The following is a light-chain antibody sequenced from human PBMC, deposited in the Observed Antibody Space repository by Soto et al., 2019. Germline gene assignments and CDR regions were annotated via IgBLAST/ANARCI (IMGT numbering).Light chain of an antibody. V-gene: IGKV3-20*01. CDR1: QSVDTTF. Sequence: EIVLTQSPGSLSLSPWQRATLSCRASQSVDTTFFAWYQKKPGQAPRLLIDGASKRATGIPDRFSGSGSGTYFTLIISRLEDEDFAVYYCQQYMSSVTFGQGTKVEIK. J-gene: IGKJ1*01. CDR3: QQYMSSVT. CDR2: GAS.